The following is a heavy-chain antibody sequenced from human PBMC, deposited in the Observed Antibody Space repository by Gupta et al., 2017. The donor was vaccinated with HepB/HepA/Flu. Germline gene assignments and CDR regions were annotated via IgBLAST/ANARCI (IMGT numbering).Heavy chain of an antibody. Sequence: VQLLESGGGLVQPGGSLILPCAASGLTFSSYAMSWVRQAPGKGLEWVSSISTDGVSSISSNGATADSLKGRFTISRDNSKNTLYLQMNSLRAEDTAVYYCATTWNSNYNTYWSFDLWGRGTLVTVSS. CDR3: ATTWNSNYNTYWSFDL. J-gene: IGHJ2*01. CDR1: GLTFSSYA. V-gene: IGHV3-23D*01. CDR2: ISTDGVS. D-gene: IGHD4-4*01.